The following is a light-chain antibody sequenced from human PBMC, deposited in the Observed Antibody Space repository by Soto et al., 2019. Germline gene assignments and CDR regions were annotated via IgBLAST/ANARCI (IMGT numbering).Light chain of an antibody. CDR3: SLAGGDSLI. CDR1: SSDVGSYVF. CDR2: EVS. V-gene: IGLV2-8*01. J-gene: IGLJ2*01. Sequence: QSALTQPPSASGSPGQSVTISCTGTSSDVGSYVFVSWYQQHPGKAPKLMFYEVSKRPSGVPDRFSGSKSGNTASLTVSGLQVEDEADYYCSLAGGDSLIFGGGTKLTVL.